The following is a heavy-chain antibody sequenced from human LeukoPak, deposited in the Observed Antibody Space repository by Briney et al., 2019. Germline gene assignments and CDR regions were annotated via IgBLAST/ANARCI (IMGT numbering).Heavy chain of an antibody. V-gene: IGHV4-34*01. CDR2: INHSGST. Sequence: SETLSLTCAVYGGSFSGYYWSWIRQPPGKGLEWIGEINHSGSTKYNPSLKSRVTISVDTSKNQFSLKLSSVTAADTAVYYCARGPFDGSGSYYKPRNFDYWGQGTLVTVSS. D-gene: IGHD3-10*01. CDR1: GGSFSGYY. J-gene: IGHJ4*02. CDR3: ARGPFDGSGSYYKPRNFDY.